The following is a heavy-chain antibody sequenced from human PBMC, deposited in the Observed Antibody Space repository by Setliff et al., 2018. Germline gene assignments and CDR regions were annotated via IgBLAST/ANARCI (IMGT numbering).Heavy chain of an antibody. CDR1: DDSISSRHYY. D-gene: IGHD6-19*01. V-gene: IGHV4-61*09. CDR3: ARGRAGHSGH. Sequence: PSETLSLTCTVSDDSISSRHYYWSWIRQPAGKGLEWIGHIYTSGSTSYYNPSLKSRVTKSVDTSKNQFPLKLSSVTAADTAVYYCARGRAGHSGHWGQGTLVTV. CDR2: IYTSGS. J-gene: IGHJ4*02.